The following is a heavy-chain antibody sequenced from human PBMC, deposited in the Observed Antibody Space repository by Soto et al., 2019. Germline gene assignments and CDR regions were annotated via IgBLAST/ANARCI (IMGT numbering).Heavy chain of an antibody. V-gene: IGHV4-4*07. D-gene: IGHD3-10*01. CDR1: GGSIGTSY. CDR3: ARGGRDGFDL. Sequence: NPSETLSLTGAASGGSIGTSYWNWIRQTGGKGLEWIGRIYITGSTNIHLSLKSRIDMSVDTANSQCSLNLASETAADTSVYYCARGGRDGFDLWGQGTMVTVSS. CDR2: IYITGST. J-gene: IGHJ3*01.